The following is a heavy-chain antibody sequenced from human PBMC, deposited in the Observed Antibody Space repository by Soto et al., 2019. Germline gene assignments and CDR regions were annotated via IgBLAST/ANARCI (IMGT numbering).Heavy chain of an antibody. J-gene: IGHJ6*03. CDR2: IYSGGST. Sequence: GGSLRLSCAASGFIVTSNYMNWVRQAPGKGLEWVSVIYSGGSTYYADSVKGRFTISRDNSKNTLYLQMNSLRAEETAVYYCVRQTDCSSTTCSPPYYYYYYMDVWGKGTTVTVSS. V-gene: IGHV3-66*04. D-gene: IGHD2-2*01. CDR3: VRQTDCSSTTCSPPYYYYYYMDV. CDR1: GFIVTSNY.